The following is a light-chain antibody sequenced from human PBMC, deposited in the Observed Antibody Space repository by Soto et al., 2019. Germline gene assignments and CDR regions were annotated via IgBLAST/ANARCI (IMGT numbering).Light chain of an antibody. CDR2: DAS. Sequence: EIVLTQSPATLSLSPGERATLSCRASQSVGTYLAWYQQKPGQAPRLLIYDASNRATGIPARFSGSGSGKDFTLTVSGLEPEDFAVYYCQQRTNWHPLTFGGGTKVEMK. J-gene: IGKJ4*01. CDR1: QSVGTY. CDR3: QQRTNWHPLT. V-gene: IGKV3-11*01.